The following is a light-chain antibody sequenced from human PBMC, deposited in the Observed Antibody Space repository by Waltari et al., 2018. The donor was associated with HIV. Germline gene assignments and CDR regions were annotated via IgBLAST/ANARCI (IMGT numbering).Light chain of an antibody. V-gene: IGLV2-14*04. CDR1: SSDVGGYKY. J-gene: IGLJ1*01. CDR3: SSYTSSRTPYYV. CDR2: DVS. Sequence: PGQSITISCTGTSSDVGGYKYVSWYQQHPGKAPKLMIYDVSNRPLGVSTRFSGSKSGNTASLTISGLRAEDEADYFCSSYTSSRTPYYVLGTGTEVTVL.